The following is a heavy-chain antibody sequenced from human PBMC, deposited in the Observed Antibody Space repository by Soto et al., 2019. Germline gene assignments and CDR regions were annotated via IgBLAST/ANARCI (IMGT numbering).Heavy chain of an antibody. D-gene: IGHD6-19*01. CDR2: IDYDGVNK. CDR1: GFTFCNYA. J-gene: IGHJ4*02. CDR3: VSWMAAHFDY. Sequence: RSLSLACAASGFTFCNYAMDWVRQAPGEGLEWVSTIDYDGVNKHHADSVNGRCTVSRDNTKDTVDLQMNRLRAEDTAEYYCVSWMAAHFDYWGQGTLATV. V-gene: IGHV3-23*01.